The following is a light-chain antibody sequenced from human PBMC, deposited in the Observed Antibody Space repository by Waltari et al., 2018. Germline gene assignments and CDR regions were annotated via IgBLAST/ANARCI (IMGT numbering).Light chain of an antibody. V-gene: IGKV3-11*01. Sequence: DIVLTQSPATLSLSPGERATLSCRASQSVSSDIAWYQHKPGQAPRLLIFDASNRAGGVPARFTGSGSGTDFTLTISSLEPEDFAVYYCQQRNNWPPITFGQGTRLEIK. J-gene: IGKJ5*01. CDR3: QQRNNWPPIT. CDR1: QSVSSD. CDR2: DAS.